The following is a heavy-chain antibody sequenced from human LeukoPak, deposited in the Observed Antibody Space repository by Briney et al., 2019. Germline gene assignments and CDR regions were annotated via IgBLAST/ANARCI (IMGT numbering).Heavy chain of an antibody. J-gene: IGHJ4*02. V-gene: IGHV3-30*18. CDR2: ISYDGSNK. CDR1: GLTFSSYG. Sequence: GGSLRLSCAASGLTFSSYGMHWVRQAPGKGLEWVAVISYDGSNKYYADSVKGRFTISRDNSKNTLYLQMNSLRAEDTAVYYCAKTRFLESLDYWGQGTLVTVSS. CDR3: AKTRFLESLDY. D-gene: IGHD3-3*01.